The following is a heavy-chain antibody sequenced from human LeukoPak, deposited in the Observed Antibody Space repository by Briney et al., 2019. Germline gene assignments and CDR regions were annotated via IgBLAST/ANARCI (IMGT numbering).Heavy chain of an antibody. Sequence: QSGGSLRLSCAASGFTFSSYWMSWVRQAPGKGLEWVANIKQDGSEKYYVDSVKGRFTISRDNAKNSLYPQMNSLRAEDTAVYYCARTYSGYDNYYYYGMDVWGQGTTVTVSS. J-gene: IGHJ6*02. CDR3: ARTYSGYDNYYYYGMDV. CDR2: IKQDGSEK. D-gene: IGHD5-12*01. CDR1: GFTFSSYW. V-gene: IGHV3-7*01.